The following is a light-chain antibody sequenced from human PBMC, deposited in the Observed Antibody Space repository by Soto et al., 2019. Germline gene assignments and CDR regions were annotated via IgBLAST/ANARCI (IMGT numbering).Light chain of an antibody. Sequence: ERVMTQSPVTLSVSPGDRATLSCRANQSVGGHLAWYQQRPGQAPRLLIYGTSTRATGIPARFSGSGSGTAFTLTISSLQSEEFAVYYCQQYSFWPYTFGQGTKLEI. V-gene: IGKV3-15*01. CDR3: QQYSFWPYT. CDR1: QSVGGH. CDR2: GTS. J-gene: IGKJ2*01.